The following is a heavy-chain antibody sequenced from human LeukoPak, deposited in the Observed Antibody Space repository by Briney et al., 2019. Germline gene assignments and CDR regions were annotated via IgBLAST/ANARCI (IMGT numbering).Heavy chain of an antibody. CDR2: IYYSGST. CDR1: GGSISSGDYY. V-gene: IGHV4-30-4*01. Sequence: SETLSLTCTVSGGSISSGDYYWSWIRQPPGKGLEWIGYIYYSGSTYYNPSLKSRVTISVDTSKNQFSLKLSSVTAADTAVYYCARDGTSPNGYYYGMDVWGQGTTVTVSS. J-gene: IGHJ6*02. CDR3: ARDGTSPNGYYYGMDV. D-gene: IGHD2-2*01.